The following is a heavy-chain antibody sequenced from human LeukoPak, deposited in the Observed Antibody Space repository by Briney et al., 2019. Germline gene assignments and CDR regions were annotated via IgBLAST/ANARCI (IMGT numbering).Heavy chain of an antibody. Sequence: GASVKVSCKASGYTFTGYYMHWVRQAPGQGLEWMGWINHNSGGTNYAQKFQGRVTMTRDTSISTAYMELSRLRSDDTAVYYCAREVVVGLFQAFDIWGQGTMVTVSS. CDR1: GYTFTGYY. V-gene: IGHV1-2*02. D-gene: IGHD2-2*01. CDR3: AREVVVGLFQAFDI. J-gene: IGHJ3*02. CDR2: INHNSGGT.